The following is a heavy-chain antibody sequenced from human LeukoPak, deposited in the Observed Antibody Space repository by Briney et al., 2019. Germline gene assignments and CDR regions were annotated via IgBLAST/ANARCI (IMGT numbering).Heavy chain of an antibody. Sequence: SQTLSLTCTVSGGSISSGSYYWSWIRQPAGKGLEWIGRIYTSGSTHYNPSLKTRVTISVDTSQNQFSLKLSSVTAVDTAVYYCAREGYSYGFDYWGQGTLVTVSS. CDR1: GGSISSGSYY. CDR3: AREGYSYGFDY. CDR2: IYTSGST. V-gene: IGHV4-61*02. D-gene: IGHD5-18*01. J-gene: IGHJ4*02.